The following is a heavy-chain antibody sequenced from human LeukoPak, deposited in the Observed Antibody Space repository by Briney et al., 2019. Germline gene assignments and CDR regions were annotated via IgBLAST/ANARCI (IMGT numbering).Heavy chain of an antibody. J-gene: IGHJ4*02. CDR1: GFTVSSNS. CDR2: IFSST. CDR3: ARDSLVDY. Sequence: GGSLRLSCTVSGFTVSSNSMSWVRQAPGKGLEWVSFIFSSTHYSDSVKGRFTISRDNAKNSLYLQMNSLRAEDTAVYYCARDSLVDYWGQGTLVTVSS. V-gene: IGHV3-53*01. D-gene: IGHD2-2*01.